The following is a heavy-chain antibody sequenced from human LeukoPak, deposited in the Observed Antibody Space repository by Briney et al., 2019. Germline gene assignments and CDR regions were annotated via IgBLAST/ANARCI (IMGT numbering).Heavy chain of an antibody. CDR2: ISGSGGST. V-gene: IGHV3-23*01. J-gene: IGHJ4*02. CDR3: AKPNYYYDSSGRYFDY. D-gene: IGHD3-22*01. CDR1: GFTFSSYA. Sequence: GGSLRLSCAASGFTFSSYAMSWVRQAPGKGLEWVSAISGSGGSTYYADSVKGRFTISRDNSKNTLYLQMNSLRAEDTAVYYCAKPNYYYDSSGRYFDYWGQGTLVTVSS.